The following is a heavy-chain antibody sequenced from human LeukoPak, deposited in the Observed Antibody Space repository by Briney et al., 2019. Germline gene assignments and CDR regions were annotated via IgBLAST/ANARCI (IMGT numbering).Heavy chain of an antibody. J-gene: IGHJ4*02. Sequence: ASVKVSCKASGYTFTSYGISWVRQAPGQGLEWMGWISAYNGNTNYAQKLQGRVTMTTDTSTSTVYMELSSLRSEDTAVYYCARDDEGSSWPIDYWGQGTLVTVSS. CDR2: ISAYNGNT. V-gene: IGHV1-18*01. D-gene: IGHD6-13*01. CDR1: GYTFTSYG. CDR3: ARDDEGSSWPIDY.